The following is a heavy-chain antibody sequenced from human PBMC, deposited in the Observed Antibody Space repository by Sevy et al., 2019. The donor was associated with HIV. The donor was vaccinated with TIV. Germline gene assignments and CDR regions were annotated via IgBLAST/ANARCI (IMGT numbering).Heavy chain of an antibody. D-gene: IGHD1-1*01. J-gene: IGHJ4*02. Sequence: LSLTCAASGFTFSSFWMHWVRQAPGKGLEWVANIKQDGSEKYYVHSVKGRFTISRDNAKNSLYLQMNSLRAEDTAVYYCAREIGGGNSFWGQGTLVTVSS. CDR1: GFTFSSFW. CDR3: AREIGGGNSF. CDR2: IKQDGSEK. V-gene: IGHV3-7*01.